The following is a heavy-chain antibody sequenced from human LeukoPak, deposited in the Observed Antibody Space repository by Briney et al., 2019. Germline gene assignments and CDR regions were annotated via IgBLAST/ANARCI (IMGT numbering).Heavy chain of an antibody. V-gene: IGHV3-30*18. J-gene: IGHJ4*02. CDR3: AKDPSMVRGVMLANYFDY. CDR2: ISYDGSNK. Sequence: PGGSLRLSCAASGFTFSSYGMHWVRQVPGEGLEWVAVISYDGSNKYYADSVKGRFTISRDNSKNTLYLQMNSLRAEDTAVYYCAKDPSMVRGVMLANYFDYWGQGTLVTVSS. CDR1: GFTFSSYG. D-gene: IGHD3-10*01.